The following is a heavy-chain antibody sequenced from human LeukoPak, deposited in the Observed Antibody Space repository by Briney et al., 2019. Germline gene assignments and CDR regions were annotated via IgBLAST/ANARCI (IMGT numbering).Heavy chain of an antibody. CDR2: ISYDGSNK. J-gene: IGHJ6*03. Sequence: GGSLRLSCAASGFTFSTYGMHWVRQAPGKGLEWVTIISYDGSNKFYADSVKGRFTISRDNSKNTLYLQMNSLRAEDTAVYYCAKEDGPHKYYYYMDVWGKGTTVTVSS. CDR1: GFTFSTYG. CDR3: AKEDGPHKYYYYMDV. V-gene: IGHV3-30*18.